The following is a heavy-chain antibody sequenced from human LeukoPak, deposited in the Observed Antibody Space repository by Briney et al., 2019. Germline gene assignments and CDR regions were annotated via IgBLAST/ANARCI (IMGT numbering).Heavy chain of an antibody. Sequence: PGGSLRLSCAASGFTFSRHWMSWVRQAPGKGLEWVANIKEDGSEKDYVDSVKGRFTISRDNAKNSLYLQMNSLRAEDTAVYYCARGGGSYSWFGPPIDYWGQGTLVTVSS. CDR3: ARGGGSYSWFGPPIDY. CDR1: GFTFSRHW. CDR2: IKEDGSEK. V-gene: IGHV3-7*01. D-gene: IGHD1-26*01. J-gene: IGHJ4*02.